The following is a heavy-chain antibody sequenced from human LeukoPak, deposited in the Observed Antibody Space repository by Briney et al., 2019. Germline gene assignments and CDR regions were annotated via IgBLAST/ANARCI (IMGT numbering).Heavy chain of an antibody. J-gene: IGHJ3*02. CDR3: ARDPPPHVAEVAFDI. Sequence: GGSLRLSCAASGFTFSSYNMNWVRQAPGKGLEWVSSISSSSSYIYYADSVKGRFTISRDNAKNSLYPQMNSLRAEDTAVCYCARDPPPHVAEVAFDIWGQGTMVTVSS. D-gene: IGHD2-15*01. CDR1: GFTFSSYN. V-gene: IGHV3-21*01. CDR2: ISSSSSYI.